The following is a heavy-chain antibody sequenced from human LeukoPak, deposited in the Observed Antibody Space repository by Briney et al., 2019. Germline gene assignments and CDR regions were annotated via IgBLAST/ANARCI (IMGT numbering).Heavy chain of an antibody. CDR1: GYTLTELS. D-gene: IGHD4-17*01. Sequence: ASVKVSCKVSGYTLTELSMHWVRQAPGKGLEWMGGFDPEDGETIYAQKFQGRVTMTEDTSTDTAYMELSSLRSEDTGVYYCATVGMTTDAFDIWGQGTMVTVSS. CDR2: FDPEDGET. J-gene: IGHJ3*02. CDR3: ATVGMTTDAFDI. V-gene: IGHV1-24*01.